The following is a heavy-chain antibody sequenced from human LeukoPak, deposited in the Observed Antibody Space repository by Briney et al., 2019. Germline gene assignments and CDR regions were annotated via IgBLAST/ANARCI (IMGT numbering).Heavy chain of an antibody. CDR1: GGSISSSSYY. J-gene: IGHJ4*02. V-gene: IGHV4-61*02. Sequence: SETLSLTCTVSGGSISSSSYYWSWIRQPAGKGLERIGRIYTSGSTNYNPSLKSRVTISVDTSKNQFSLKLSSVTAADTAVYYCVCTKGKFKSFDYWGQGTLVTVSS. CDR2: IYTSGST. D-gene: IGHD2-8*01. CDR3: VCTKGKFKSFDY.